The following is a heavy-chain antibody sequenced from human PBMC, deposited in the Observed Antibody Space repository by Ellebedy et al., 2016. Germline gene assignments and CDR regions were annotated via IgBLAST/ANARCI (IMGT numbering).Heavy chain of an antibody. CDR3: ARSVATVLMVYDF. CDR2: VYYSGSP. V-gene: IGHV4-39*01. D-gene: IGHD2-8*01. Sequence: SETLSLXXTVSGGSISSPNYYWGWTRQPPGKGLQWIGSVYYSGSPYYNPSLKSRVAISVETSKNQFSLMLRSVTAADTAAYYCARSVATVLMVYDFWGQGTLVTVSS. CDR1: GGSISSPNYY. J-gene: IGHJ4*02.